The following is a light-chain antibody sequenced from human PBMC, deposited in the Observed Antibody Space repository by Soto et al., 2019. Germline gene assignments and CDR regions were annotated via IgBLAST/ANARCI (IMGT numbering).Light chain of an antibody. J-gene: IGKJ5*01. V-gene: IGKV3-20*01. CDR3: QQYGTSEII. CDR2: GAS. Sequence: ELLLAQSPGTLSCSQGEKGTLSCRASQSVSSSYLAWYQQKPGQAPRLLIYGASSRATGIPDRFSGSGSGTDFTLTISRLEPEDFAVFFCQQYGTSEIIFGQGTGLEIK. CDR1: QSVSSSY.